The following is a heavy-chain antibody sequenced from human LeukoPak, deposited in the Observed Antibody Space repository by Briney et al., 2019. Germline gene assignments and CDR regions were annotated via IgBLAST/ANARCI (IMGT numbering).Heavy chain of an antibody. V-gene: IGHV3-21*01. CDR1: GFTFSSYS. Sequence: GGSLRLSCAASGFTFSSYSMNWFRQAPGKGLEWVSSISSSSSYICYADSVKGRFTISRDNAKNSLYLQMNSLRAEDTAVYYCANSPSRDGYPTGYWGQGTLVTVSS. CDR2: ISSSSSYI. D-gene: IGHD5-24*01. CDR3: ANSPSRDGYPTGY. J-gene: IGHJ4*02.